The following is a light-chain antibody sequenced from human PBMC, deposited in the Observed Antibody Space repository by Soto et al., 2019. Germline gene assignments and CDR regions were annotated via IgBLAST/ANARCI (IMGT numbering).Light chain of an antibody. CDR3: QKYNNAPLT. V-gene: IGKV1-27*01. CDR2: ATS. CDR1: QSIAPY. J-gene: IGKJ4*01. Sequence: DVQMTQSPSSLSAFVGDRVTITCRASQSIAPYLAWFQQKPGKVPKLLIYATSTLQSGFPSRFSGSGSGTDFTLTISSLQPEDVGTYYCQKYNNAPLTFGGGTKVEIK.